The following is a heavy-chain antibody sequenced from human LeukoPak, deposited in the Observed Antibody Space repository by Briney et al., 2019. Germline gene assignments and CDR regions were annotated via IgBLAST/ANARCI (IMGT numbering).Heavy chain of an antibody. Sequence: PGGSLRLSCAASGFTFSSYAMGWVRQAPGKGLEWVSTINNRGTSTYYADSVKGRFTISRDNSKNTLSLQMNSLRAEDTAIYFCAKRAVVDRYYFDYWGQGALVTVSS. CDR3: AKRAVVDRYYFDY. V-gene: IGHV3-23*01. D-gene: IGHD3-22*01. J-gene: IGHJ4*02. CDR1: GFTFSSYA. CDR2: INNRGTST.